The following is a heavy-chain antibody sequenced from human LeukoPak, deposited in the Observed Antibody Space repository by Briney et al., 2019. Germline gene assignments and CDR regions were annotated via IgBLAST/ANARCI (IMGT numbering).Heavy chain of an antibody. J-gene: IGHJ5*02. CDR2: IYYSGST. V-gene: IGHV4-39*01. CDR1: GGSISSSSYY. D-gene: IGHD3-10*01. CDR3: AREDYGSGSYTINWFDP. Sequence: SETLSLTCTVSGGSISSSSYYWGWIRQPPGKGLEWIGSIYYSGSTYYNPSLKSRVTISVDTSKNQLSLKLSSVTAADTAVYYCAREDYGSGSYTINWFDPWGQGTLVTVSS.